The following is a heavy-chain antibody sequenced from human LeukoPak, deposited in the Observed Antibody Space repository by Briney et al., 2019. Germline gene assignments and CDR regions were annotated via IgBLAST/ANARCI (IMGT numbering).Heavy chain of an antibody. CDR1: GYTFTSYD. V-gene: IGHV1-2*02. Sequence: GASVKVSCKASGYTFTSYDINWVRQAPGQGLEWMGWINPNSGGTNYAQKFQGRVTMTRDTSISTAYMELSRLRSDDTAVYYCARGLANWNYDDYYYMDVWGKGTTVTVPS. CDR3: ARGLANWNYDDYYYMDV. CDR2: INPNSGGT. J-gene: IGHJ6*03. D-gene: IGHD1-1*01.